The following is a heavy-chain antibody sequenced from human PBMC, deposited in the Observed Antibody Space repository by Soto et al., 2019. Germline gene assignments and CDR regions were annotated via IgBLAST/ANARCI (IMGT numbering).Heavy chain of an antibody. D-gene: IGHD2-2*01. J-gene: IGHJ5*02. Sequence: SETLSLTCAVSGGSISSGGYSWSWLRQPPGKGLEWIGYIYHTGSTYSNPSLKSRVTISVDRSKNQFSLKLSSVTAADTAVYYWARGNYAANWFDPWGQGTLVTVSS. V-gene: IGHV4-30-2*01. CDR2: IYHTGST. CDR1: GGSISSGGYS. CDR3: ARGNYAANWFDP.